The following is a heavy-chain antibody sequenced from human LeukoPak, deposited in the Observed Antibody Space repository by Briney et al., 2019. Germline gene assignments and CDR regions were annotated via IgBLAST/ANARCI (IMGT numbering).Heavy chain of an antibody. CDR1: GGSISSSSYY. Sequence: PSETLSLTCTVSGGSISSSSYYWGWIRQPPGKGLEWIGSIYYSGSTYYNPSLKSRVTISVDTSKNQFSLKLSFVTAADTAVYYCARRVYCGGDCYSTPFDYWGQGTLVTVSS. V-gene: IGHV4-39*01. CDR3: ARRVYCGGDCYSTPFDY. J-gene: IGHJ4*02. CDR2: IYYSGST. D-gene: IGHD2-21*01.